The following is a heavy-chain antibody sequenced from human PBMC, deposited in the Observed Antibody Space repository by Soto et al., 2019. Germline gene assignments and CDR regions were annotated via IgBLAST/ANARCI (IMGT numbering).Heavy chain of an antibody. D-gene: IGHD3-10*01. Sequence: GGSLRLSCAASGFTFSNAWMSWVRQAPGKGLEWVGRIKSKTDGGTTDYAAPVKGRFTISSDDSKNTLYLQMNSLKTEDTAVYYCTTETYYYGSGSYYNPQIGYWGQGTLVTVSS. CDR2: IKSKTDGGTT. J-gene: IGHJ4*02. CDR3: TTETYYYGSGSYYNPQIGY. V-gene: IGHV3-15*01. CDR1: GFTFSNAW.